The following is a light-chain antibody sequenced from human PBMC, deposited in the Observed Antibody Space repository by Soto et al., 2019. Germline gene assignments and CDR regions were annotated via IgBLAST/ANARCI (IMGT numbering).Light chain of an antibody. J-gene: IGKJ2*01. CDR1: QSVTYIDGNTY. CDR2: KVS. Sequence: DVVMTQSPLSLPVTLGQPASISCRSSQSVTYIDGNTYLNWVQQRPGQCPRRLIYKVSDRDSGVPDRFSGSGSGTDFTLKINRVEAEDVGIYYCMQGTHWPYTFGQGTKLEIK. V-gene: IGKV2-30*01. CDR3: MQGTHWPYT.